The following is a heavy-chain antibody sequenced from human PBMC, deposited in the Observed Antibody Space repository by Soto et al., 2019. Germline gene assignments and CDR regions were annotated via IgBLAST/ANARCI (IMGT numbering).Heavy chain of an antibody. J-gene: IGHJ4*02. CDR2: IYYSGST. D-gene: IGHD6-13*01. CDR1: GGSISSSSYY. Sequence: QLQLQESGPGLVKPSETLSLTCTVSGGSISSSSYYWGWIRQPPGKGLEWIGSIYYSGSTYYNPSLKSRVTISVDTSKNQFSLKLSSVTAADTAVYYRARHALALTIAAAGYYFDYWGQGTLVTVSS. CDR3: ARHALALTIAAAGYYFDY. V-gene: IGHV4-39*01.